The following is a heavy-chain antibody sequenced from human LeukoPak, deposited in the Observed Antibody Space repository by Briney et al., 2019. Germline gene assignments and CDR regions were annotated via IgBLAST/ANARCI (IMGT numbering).Heavy chain of an antibody. CDR3: ARARGLWFGESRDDSFDY. CDR1: GGTFSSYA. D-gene: IGHD3-10*01. CDR2: IIPIFGIA. J-gene: IGHJ4*02. Sequence: SVKVSCKASGGTFSSYAISWVRQAPGQGLEWMGRIIPIFGIANYAQKFQGRVTITADKSTSTAYMELSSLRSEDTAVYYRARARGLWFGESRDDSFDYWGQGTLVTVSS. V-gene: IGHV1-69*04.